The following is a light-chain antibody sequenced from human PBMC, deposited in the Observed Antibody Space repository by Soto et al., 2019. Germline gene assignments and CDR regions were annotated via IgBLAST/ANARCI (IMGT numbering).Light chain of an antibody. CDR2: GAN. J-gene: IGKJ2*01. Sequence: DILMTQSQSSLSASVGDRVTFTCRAGQSISNYVNWYHQKPGKAPTLLIYGANILHSGGPSRFSGTGSGTDATLTISSLQPEDLGIYYCQQTYSTPYTFGQGTKVDIK. CDR1: QSISNY. V-gene: IGKV1-39*01. CDR3: QQTYSTPYT.